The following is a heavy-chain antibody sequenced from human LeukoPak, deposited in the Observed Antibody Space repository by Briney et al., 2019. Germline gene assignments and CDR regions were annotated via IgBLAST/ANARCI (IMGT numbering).Heavy chain of an antibody. CDR1: GYTFTSYG. CDR3: ARVSGLGGLFDY. D-gene: IGHD2-15*01. Sequence: ASVKVSCKASGYTFTSYGISWVRQAPGQGLEWMGWISAYNGNTNYAQKLQGRVTMTTDTSTSTAYMELRSLRPDDTAIYYCARVSGLGGLFDYWGQGTLVTVSS. V-gene: IGHV1-18*01. CDR2: ISAYNGNT. J-gene: IGHJ4*02.